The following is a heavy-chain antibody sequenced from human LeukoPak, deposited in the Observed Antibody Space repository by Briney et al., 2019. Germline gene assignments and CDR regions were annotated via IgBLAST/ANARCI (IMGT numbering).Heavy chain of an antibody. CDR1: GGSFSGYY. CDR2: INHSGGT. CDR3: ARWRGSYSSSWWDYYMDV. Sequence: SETLSLTCAVYGGSFSGYYWSWIRQPPGKGLEWIGEINHSGGTNYNPSLKSRVTISVDTSKNKFSLKLSSVTAADTAVYYCARWRGSYSSSWWDYYMDVWGKGTTVTVSS. V-gene: IGHV4-34*01. J-gene: IGHJ6*03. D-gene: IGHD6-13*01.